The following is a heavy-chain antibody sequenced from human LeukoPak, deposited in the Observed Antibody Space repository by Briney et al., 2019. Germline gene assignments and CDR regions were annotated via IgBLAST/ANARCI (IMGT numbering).Heavy chain of an antibody. Sequence: PGGSLRLSCAASGFTFSSYSMNWVRQAPGTGLEWVSYVSSSSSYIYYADSVKGRFTISRDNAKNSLYLQMNSPRAEDTAVYYCARDAIGQQLEMDYWGQGTLVTVSS. CDR1: GFTFSSYS. D-gene: IGHD6-13*01. CDR3: ARDAIGQQLEMDY. V-gene: IGHV3-21*01. J-gene: IGHJ4*02. CDR2: VSSSSSYI.